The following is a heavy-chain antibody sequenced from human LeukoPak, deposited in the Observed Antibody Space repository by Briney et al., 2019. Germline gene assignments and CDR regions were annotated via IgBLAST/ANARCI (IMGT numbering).Heavy chain of an antibody. CDR2: ISAYNGNT. V-gene: IGHV1-18*01. CDR1: GYTFTSYG. CDR3: ARDWGSPSNWDVFDY. J-gene: IGHJ4*02. D-gene: IGHD7-27*01. Sequence: ASVKVSCKASGYTFTSYGISWVRQAPGQGLEWMGWISAYNGNTNYAQKLQGRVTMTTDTSTSTAYMELRSLRSDDTAVYYCARDWGSPSNWDVFDYWGQGTLVTVSS.